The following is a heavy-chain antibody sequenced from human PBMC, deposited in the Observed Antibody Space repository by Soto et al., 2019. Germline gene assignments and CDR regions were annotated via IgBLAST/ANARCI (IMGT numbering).Heavy chain of an antibody. Sequence: GASVKVSCKASGYTFTSYDINWVRQATGQGLEWMGWMNPNSGNTGYAQKFQGRVTMTRNTSISTAYMELSSLRSEDTAVYYFARSNYYDSSGYYRNWFDPWGQGTLVTVPS. J-gene: IGHJ5*02. CDR2: MNPNSGNT. CDR3: ARSNYYDSSGYYRNWFDP. D-gene: IGHD3-22*01. CDR1: GYTFTSYD. V-gene: IGHV1-8*01.